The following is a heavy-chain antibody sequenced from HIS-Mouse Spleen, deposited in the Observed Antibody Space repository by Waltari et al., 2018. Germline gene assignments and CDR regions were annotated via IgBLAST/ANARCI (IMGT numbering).Heavy chain of an antibody. V-gene: IGHV3-9*01. CDR2: ISWNSGSI. CDR1: GFTFDDYA. Sequence: EVQLVESGGGLVQPGRSLRLSCAASGFTFDDYAMHWARQAPGKGLGWVSGISWNSGSIGYADSVKGRFTISRDNAKNSLYLQMNSLRAEDTALYYCAARGRLVWYFDLWGRGTLVTVSS. J-gene: IGHJ2*01. D-gene: IGHD6-25*01. CDR3: AARGRLVWYFDL.